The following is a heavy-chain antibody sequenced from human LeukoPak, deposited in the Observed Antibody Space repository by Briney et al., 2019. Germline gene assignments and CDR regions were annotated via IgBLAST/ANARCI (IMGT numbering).Heavy chain of an antibody. CDR3: ARVPPVNPGDY. D-gene: IGHD1-14*01. CDR1: GGTFSSYA. Sequence: SVKVSCKASGGTFSSYAISWVRQAPGQGLEWMGRIIPILGIANYAQKFQGRVTITADKSTSTAYMELRSLRSDDTAVYYCARVPPVNPGDYWGQGTLVTVSS. CDR2: IIPILGIA. J-gene: IGHJ4*02. V-gene: IGHV1-69*04.